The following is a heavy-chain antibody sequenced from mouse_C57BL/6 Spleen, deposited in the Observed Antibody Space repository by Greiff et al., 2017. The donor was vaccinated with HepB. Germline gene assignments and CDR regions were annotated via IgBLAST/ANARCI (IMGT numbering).Heavy chain of an antibody. V-gene: IGHV5-16*01. Sequence: EVMLVESEGGLVQPGSSMKLSCTASGFTFSDYYMAWVRQVPEKGLEWVANINYDGSSTYYLDSLKSRFIISRDNAKNILYLQMSSLKSEDTATYYCARDPYDYAMDYWGQGTSVTVSS. CDR2: INYDGSST. J-gene: IGHJ4*01. D-gene: IGHD2-4*01. CDR1: GFTFSDYY. CDR3: ARDPYDYAMDY.